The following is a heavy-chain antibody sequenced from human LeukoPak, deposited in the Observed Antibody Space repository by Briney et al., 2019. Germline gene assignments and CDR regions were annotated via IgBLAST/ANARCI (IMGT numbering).Heavy chain of an antibody. V-gene: IGHV1-18*01. J-gene: IGHJ4*02. Sequence: AASVKVSCKASGYTFTSYGISWVRQAPGQGLEWMGWISAYNGNTNYAQKLQGRVTMTTDTSTSTAYMELRSLRSDDTDVYYCARVYAPYYDYVWGSYSLNDYWGQGTLVTVSS. CDR3: ARVYAPYYDYVWGSYSLNDY. CDR1: GYTFTSYG. CDR2: ISAYNGNT. D-gene: IGHD3-16*01.